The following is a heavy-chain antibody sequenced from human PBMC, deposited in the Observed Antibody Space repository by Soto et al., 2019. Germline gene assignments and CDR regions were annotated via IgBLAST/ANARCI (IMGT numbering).Heavy chain of an antibody. D-gene: IGHD6-13*01. J-gene: IGHJ4*02. Sequence: PGESLKISCKGSGYSFTSYWIGWVRQMPGKGLEWMGIIYPGDSDTRYSPSFQGQVTISADKSISTAYLQWSSLKASDTAMYYCARIDSSSWYRKSYFDYWGQGTLVTVSS. CDR1: GYSFTSYW. V-gene: IGHV5-51*01. CDR2: IYPGDSDT. CDR3: ARIDSSSWYRKSYFDY.